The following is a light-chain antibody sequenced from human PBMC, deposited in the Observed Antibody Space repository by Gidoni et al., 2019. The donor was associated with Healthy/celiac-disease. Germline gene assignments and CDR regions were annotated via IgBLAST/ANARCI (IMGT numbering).Light chain of an antibody. CDR3: QQYDNLPYT. CDR2: DAS. J-gene: IGKJ2*01. CDR1: QDITNY. Sequence: DIQMTQSPSSLSASVGDRVTITCQASQDITNYLNLYQQKPGNGPKLLIYDASNLETGVPSRFSGSGSGTDLTFSISSLQPEDISTYYCQQYDNLPYTFGQGTKLEIK. V-gene: IGKV1-33*01.